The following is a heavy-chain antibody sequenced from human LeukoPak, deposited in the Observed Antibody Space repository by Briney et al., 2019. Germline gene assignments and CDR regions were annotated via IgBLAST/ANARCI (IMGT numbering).Heavy chain of an antibody. V-gene: IGHV3-7*01. J-gene: IGHJ4*02. Sequence: GGSLRLSCAASGFTFSSYWMSWVRQAPGKGLEWVANIKQDGSEKYYVDSVKGRFTISRDNAKNSLYLQMNSLRAEDTAVYYCARGYYDFWSGYYTLFDYWGQGTLVTVSS. CDR1: GFTFSSYW. CDR3: ARGYYDFWSGYYTLFDY. CDR2: IKQDGSEK. D-gene: IGHD3-3*01.